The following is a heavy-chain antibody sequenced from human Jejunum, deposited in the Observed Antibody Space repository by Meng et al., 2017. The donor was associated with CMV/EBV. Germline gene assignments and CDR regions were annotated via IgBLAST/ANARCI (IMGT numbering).Heavy chain of an antibody. CDR2: ISPSGNI. V-gene: IGHV4-4*07. J-gene: IGHJ4*02. CDR1: GYSISNYF. CDR3: ARGESRGYYYFDY. D-gene: IGHD3-22*01. Sequence: QVSLQESGPGLVMPSETLSLTCTVSGYSISNYFWSWIRQPAGKKLEGIGRISPSGNINYIPSLKGRVTMSLDTSNNQIFLNLTSVTAADTALYYCARGESRGYYYFDYWGQGILVTVSS.